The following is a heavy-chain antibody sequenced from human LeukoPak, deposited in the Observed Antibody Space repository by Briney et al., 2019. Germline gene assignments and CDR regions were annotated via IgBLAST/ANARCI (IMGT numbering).Heavy chain of an antibody. D-gene: IGHD6-19*01. CDR3: AKDLSTSGWILDS. CDR2: VSWDGGST. Sequence: GGSLRLSCAASGFTFDDYTMHWVRQAPGKGLEWVSVVSWDGGSTDYSDSVKGRFTISRDNSKNSLYLQMNSLRTEDTALYYCAKDLSTSGWILDSWGQGTLVTVSS. J-gene: IGHJ4*02. CDR1: GFTFDDYT. V-gene: IGHV3-43*01.